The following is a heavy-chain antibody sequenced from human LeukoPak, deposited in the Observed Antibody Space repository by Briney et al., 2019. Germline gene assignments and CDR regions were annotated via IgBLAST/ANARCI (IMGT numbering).Heavy chain of an antibody. CDR2: FDPEDGET. Sequence: VASVKVSCKVSGYTLNEVSMHWVRQAPGIGLEWMGGFDPEDGETIYAQKLQGRVTMTEDASTDIAYMELSSLRSEDTAVYYCAKGNWNYREGYWGQGTLVTVSS. V-gene: IGHV1-24*01. J-gene: IGHJ4*02. D-gene: IGHD1-7*01. CDR1: GYTLNEVS. CDR3: AKGNWNYREGY.